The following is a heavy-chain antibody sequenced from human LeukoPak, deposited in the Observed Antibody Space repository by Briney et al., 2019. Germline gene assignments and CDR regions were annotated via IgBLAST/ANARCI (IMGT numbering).Heavy chain of an antibody. Sequence: SETLSLTCTVSGGSISSYYWSWIRQPPGKGLEWIGYIYYSGSTNYNPSLKSRVTISVDTSKNQFSLKLSSVTAADTAVYYCARFSGWYGEFDYWGQGTLVTVSS. J-gene: IGHJ4*02. CDR1: GGSISSYY. CDR2: IYYSGST. V-gene: IGHV4-59*01. D-gene: IGHD6-19*01. CDR3: ARFSGWYGEFDY.